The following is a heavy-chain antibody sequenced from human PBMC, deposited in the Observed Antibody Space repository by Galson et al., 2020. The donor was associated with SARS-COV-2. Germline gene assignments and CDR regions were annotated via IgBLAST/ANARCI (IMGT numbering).Heavy chain of an antibody. Sequence: QLGESLKISCAASGFTFSSYGMHWVRQAPGKGLKWVAVIWYDGSNKYYADSVKGRFTISRDNSKNTLYLQMNSLRAEDTAVYYCASLEAVAAPMGYWGQGTLVTVSS. V-gene: IGHV3-33*01. CDR2: IWYDGSNK. J-gene: IGHJ4*02. D-gene: IGHD6-19*01. CDR1: GFTFSSYG. CDR3: ASLEAVAAPMGY.